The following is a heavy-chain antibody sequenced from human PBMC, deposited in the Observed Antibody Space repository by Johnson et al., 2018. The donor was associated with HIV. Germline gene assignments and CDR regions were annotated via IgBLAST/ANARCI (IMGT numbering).Heavy chain of an antibody. D-gene: IGHD1-26*01. CDR2: ISYDGSNK. CDR1: GFTFSNFG. Sequence: QVQLVESGGGVVQPGRSLRLSCATSGFTFSNFGMHWVRQAPGKGLEWVAVISYDGSNKYYADSVKGRFTISRDNSKNTLYLQMNSLRAEDTAVDYCARLGVGATWHAFDLWGQGTMVTVSS. V-gene: IGHV3-30*03. J-gene: IGHJ3*01. CDR3: ARLGVGATWHAFDL.